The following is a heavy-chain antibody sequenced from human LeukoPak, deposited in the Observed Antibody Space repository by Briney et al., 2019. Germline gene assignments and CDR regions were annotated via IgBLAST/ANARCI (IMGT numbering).Heavy chain of an antibody. CDR3: ARLRYSSGWLQDY. CDR1: GGSISTYY. Sequence: SETLSLTCTVSGGSISTYYWTWIRQPPGKGLEWIGYIYSSGSTNYNPSLKSRVTISVDTSKNQFSLKLSSVTAADTAVYYCARLRYSSGWLQDYWGQGTLVTVSS. CDR2: IYSSGST. V-gene: IGHV4-59*08. D-gene: IGHD6-19*01. J-gene: IGHJ4*02.